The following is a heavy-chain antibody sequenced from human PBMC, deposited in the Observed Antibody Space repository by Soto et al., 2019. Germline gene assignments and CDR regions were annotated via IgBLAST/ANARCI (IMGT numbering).Heavy chain of an antibody. Sequence: QVQLVQSGAEVKKPGASVKVSCKPSGYTFTSYGIGWVRQAPGQELEWLGWISAYNGNTNYAQKLQGRDTMTPDTSPDTAYMELRSLRSDDTAAYYCAAISSKAEDAFDIWGQGTMFTFSS. CDR3: AAISSKAEDAFDI. J-gene: IGHJ3*02. D-gene: IGHD6-13*01. CDR2: ISAYNGNT. CDR1: GYTFTSYG. V-gene: IGHV1-18*01.